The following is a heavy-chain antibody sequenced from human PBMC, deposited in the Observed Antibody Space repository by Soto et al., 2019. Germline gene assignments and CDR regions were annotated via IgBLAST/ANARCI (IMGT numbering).Heavy chain of an antibody. V-gene: IGHV3-48*03. CDR3: AILDFGDYLLSYGVDV. CDR1: GFPFRSYE. Sequence: RLSCAVSGFPFRSYEMNWVRQAPGKGPEWVSYITSSSDAVYYAASVKGRFTVSSDNAKNSLYLQMNSLRAEDTAVYYCAILDFGDYLLSYGVDVWGQGTTVTVSS. CDR2: ITSSSDAV. J-gene: IGHJ6*02. D-gene: IGHD4-17*01.